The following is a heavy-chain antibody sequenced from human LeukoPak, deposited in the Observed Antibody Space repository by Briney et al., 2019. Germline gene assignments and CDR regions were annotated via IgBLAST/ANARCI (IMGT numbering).Heavy chain of an antibody. V-gene: IGHV4-59*01. Sequence: SETLSPTCTVSGGSISSYYWSWIRQPPGKGLEWIGYIYYSGSTNYNPSLKSRVTISVDTSKNQFSLKLSSVTAADTAVYYCARESGYPPSIFSDWGQGTLVTVSS. CDR1: GGSISSYY. CDR2: IYYSGST. J-gene: IGHJ4*02. CDR3: ARESGYPPSIFSD. D-gene: IGHD3-3*01.